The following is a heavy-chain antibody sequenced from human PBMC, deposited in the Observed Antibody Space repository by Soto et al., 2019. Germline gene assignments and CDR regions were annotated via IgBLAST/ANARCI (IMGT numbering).Heavy chain of an antibody. CDR2: IWYDGSNK. CDR3: ARDMGAFDY. Sequence: PGGSLRLSCAASGFPFSSYCMHWVRQAPGKGLEWVAVIWYDGSNKYYADSVKGRFTISRDNSKNTLYLQMNSLRAEDTAVYYCARDMGAFDYWGQGTLVTVSS. J-gene: IGHJ4*02. D-gene: IGHD3-10*01. CDR1: GFPFSSYC. V-gene: IGHV3-33*01.